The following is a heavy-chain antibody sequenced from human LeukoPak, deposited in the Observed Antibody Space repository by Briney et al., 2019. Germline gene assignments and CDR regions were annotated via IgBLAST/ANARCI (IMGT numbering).Heavy chain of an antibody. CDR2: FYSGGST. D-gene: IGHD2-15*01. Sequence: PGRSLRLSCAASGFTVSNNYMSWVRQAPGKGLEWVSVFYSGGSTYYADSVKGRFTSSRDNAKNTLYLQMNSLRAEDTAVYYCAREGVGYPDAFDIWGQGTMVTVSS. CDR1: GFTVSNNY. CDR3: AREGVGYPDAFDI. V-gene: IGHV3-53*01. J-gene: IGHJ3*02.